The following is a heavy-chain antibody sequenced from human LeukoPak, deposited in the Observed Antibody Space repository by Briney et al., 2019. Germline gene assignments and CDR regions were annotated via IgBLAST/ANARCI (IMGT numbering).Heavy chain of an antibody. CDR1: GGSISSSSYY. J-gene: IGHJ4*02. V-gene: IGHV4-39*01. Sequence: SETLSLTCAVHGGSISSSSYYWGWIRQPPGKGLEWIGNIYYSGSTYYNPSLKSRVTISVDTSKNQFSLKLSSVTAADAAVYYCASGHYDDYFDYWGQGTLVTVSS. CDR2: IYYSGST. D-gene: IGHD3-22*01. CDR3: ASGHYDDYFDY.